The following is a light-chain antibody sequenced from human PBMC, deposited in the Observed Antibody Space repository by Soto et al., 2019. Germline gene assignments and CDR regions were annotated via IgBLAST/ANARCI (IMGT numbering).Light chain of an antibody. CDR1: QSVSSY. CDR3: QQRSSWRIS. Sequence: RPNVSLPHGKRAAQCKRASQSVSSYLAWYQQKPGQAPRLLIYDASNRATGIPARFNGSGSGAVGILAVRSFGPEECAVYYCQQRSSWRISVGHGNQL. CDR2: DAS. V-gene: IGKV3-11*01. J-gene: IGKJ5*01.